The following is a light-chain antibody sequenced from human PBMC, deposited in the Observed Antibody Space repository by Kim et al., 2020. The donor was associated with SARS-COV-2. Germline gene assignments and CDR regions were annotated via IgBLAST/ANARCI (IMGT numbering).Light chain of an antibody. CDR1: KLGDKY. CDR3: QAWDSSTAV. Sequence: SYELTQPPSVSVSPGQTASITCSGDKLGDKYACWYQQKPGQSPVLVIYQDNKRPSGIPERFSGSNSGNTATLTISGTQAIDEADYYCQAWDSSTAVFGGG. CDR2: QDN. V-gene: IGLV3-1*01. J-gene: IGLJ2*01.